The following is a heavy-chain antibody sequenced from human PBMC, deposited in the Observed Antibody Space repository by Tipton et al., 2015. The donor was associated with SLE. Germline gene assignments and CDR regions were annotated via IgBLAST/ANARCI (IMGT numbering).Heavy chain of an antibody. J-gene: IGHJ2*01. Sequence: LRLSCAVSGGSISSGGYSWSWIRQPPGMGLEWIGYIYYSGSTYYNSSLKSRVIISVDRSKNQFSLKLSSVTAADTAVYYCARAGSSGWYNWYFDLWGRGTLVTVSS. CDR2: IYYSGST. V-gene: IGHV4-30-2*01. D-gene: IGHD6-19*01. CDR1: GGSISSGGYS. CDR3: ARAGSSGWYNWYFDL.